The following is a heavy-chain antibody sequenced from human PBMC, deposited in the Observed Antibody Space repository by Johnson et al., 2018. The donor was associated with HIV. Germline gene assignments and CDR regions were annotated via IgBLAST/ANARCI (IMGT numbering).Heavy chain of an antibody. CDR2: ISYDGSNK. J-gene: IGHJ3*02. V-gene: IGHV3-30*04. Sequence: QVQLVESGGGVVQPGRSLRLSCAASGFTFSSYAMHWVRQAPGKGLEWVAVISYDGSNKYYADSVKGRFTISRDNSKNTLYLQMNSLRAEDTAVYYCARDSEDSSGFGAFDIWGQGTMVTVSS. CDR1: GFTFSSYA. D-gene: IGHD6-19*01. CDR3: ARDSEDSSGFGAFDI.